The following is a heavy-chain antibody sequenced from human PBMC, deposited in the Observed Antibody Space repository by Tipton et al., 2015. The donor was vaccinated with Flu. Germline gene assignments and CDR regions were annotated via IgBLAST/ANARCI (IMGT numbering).Heavy chain of an antibody. CDR1: GGSFSGYY. V-gene: IGHV4-34*01. D-gene: IGHD6-6*01. CDR2: INHGGST. Sequence: LVQPSETLSLTCAVYGGSFSGYYWSWIRQPPGKGLEWIGEINHGGSTNYNPSLKSRVTISVDTSKNQFSLKLSSVTAADTAVYYCARAPSGGSSIAARPNWFDPWGQGTLVTVSS. J-gene: IGHJ5*02. CDR3: ARAPSGGSSIAARPNWFDP.